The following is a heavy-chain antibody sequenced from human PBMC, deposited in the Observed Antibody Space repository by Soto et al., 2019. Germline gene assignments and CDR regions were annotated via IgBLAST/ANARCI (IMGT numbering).Heavy chain of an antibody. CDR3: AKGVGVVVVAAHPNWFDP. CDR2: ISYDGSNK. D-gene: IGHD2-15*01. Sequence: GGSLRLSCSASGFTFSSYGMHWVRPAPGKGLEWVAVISYDGSNKYYADSVKGRFTISRDNSKNTLYLQMNSLRAEDTAVYYCAKGVGVVVVAAHPNWFDPWGQGTLVTVSS. J-gene: IGHJ5*02. CDR1: GFTFSSYG. V-gene: IGHV3-30*18.